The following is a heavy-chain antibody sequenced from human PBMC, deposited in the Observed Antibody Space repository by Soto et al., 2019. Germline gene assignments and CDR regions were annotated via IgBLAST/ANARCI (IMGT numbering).Heavy chain of an antibody. CDR3: AKDLISGWFDP. V-gene: IGHV3-30*18. CDR2: ISYDGSNK. D-gene: IGHD1-26*01. J-gene: IGHJ5*02. CDR1: GFTFSSYG. Sequence: QVQLVESGGGVVQPGRSLRLSCAASGFTFSSYGMHWVRQAPGKGLVRVAAISYDGSNKYYADSVKGRFTISRDNSKNTLYLQMNSLRAEDTAVYYCAKDLISGWFDPWGQGTLVTVSS.